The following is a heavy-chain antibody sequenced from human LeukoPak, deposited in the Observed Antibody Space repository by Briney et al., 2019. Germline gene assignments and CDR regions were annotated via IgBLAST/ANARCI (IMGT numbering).Heavy chain of an antibody. CDR2: ISSSGVTI. CDR1: GFTFSTCS. Sequence: GGSLRLSCAASGFTFSTCSMNWVRQAPGKGLEWVSYISSSGVTIYYADSVKGRLTISRDNAKNSLYLQMSSLRAEDTAVYYCAKGSSGDYYDSSGYYRYWGQGTLVTVSS. D-gene: IGHD3-22*01. V-gene: IGHV3-48*01. CDR3: AKGSSGDYYDSSGYYRY. J-gene: IGHJ4*02.